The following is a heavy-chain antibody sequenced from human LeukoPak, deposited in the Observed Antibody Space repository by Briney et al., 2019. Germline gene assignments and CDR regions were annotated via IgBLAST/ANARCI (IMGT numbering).Heavy chain of an antibody. Sequence: PGGSLRLSCAVSGITLSNYGMSWVRQAPGKGLEWVSAISGSGGSTYYADSVKGRFTISRDNSKNTLYLQMNSLRAEDTAVYYCAKDLPNRDYWGQGTLVTVSS. CDR3: AKDLPNRDY. V-gene: IGHV3-23*01. D-gene: IGHD1-14*01. CDR2: ISGSGGST. J-gene: IGHJ4*02. CDR1: GITLSNYG.